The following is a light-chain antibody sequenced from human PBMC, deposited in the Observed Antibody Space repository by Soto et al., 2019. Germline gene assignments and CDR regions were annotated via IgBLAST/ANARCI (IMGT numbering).Light chain of an antibody. Sequence: EKIMTQSPATLSVSPGERATLSCRASESVSNNVAWYQHKPGQAPRLLIYGADIRATGTPDRFSGSGSGTEFTLTISSLQSEDFAIYYCQQYSGWPQSYTFGQGTKLEI. V-gene: IGKV3-15*01. CDR1: ESVSNN. CDR2: GAD. CDR3: QQYSGWPQSYT. J-gene: IGKJ2*01.